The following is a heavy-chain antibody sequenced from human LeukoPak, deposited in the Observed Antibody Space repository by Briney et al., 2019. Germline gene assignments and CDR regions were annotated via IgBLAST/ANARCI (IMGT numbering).Heavy chain of an antibody. CDR1: GYTFTTYY. CDR2: INPRGGST. CDR3: ARDLITMVRGALNWFDP. D-gene: IGHD3-10*01. Sequence: GASVKVSCKASGYTFTTYYMHWVRQAPGQRPEWMGIINPRGGSTDYSQKFQGRVTMTTDTSTSTAYMELRSLRSDDTAVYYCARDLITMVRGALNWFDPWGQGTLVTVSS. J-gene: IGHJ5*02. V-gene: IGHV1-46*01.